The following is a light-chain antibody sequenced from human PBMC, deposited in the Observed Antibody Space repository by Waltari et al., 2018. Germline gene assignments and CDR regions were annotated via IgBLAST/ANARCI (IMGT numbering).Light chain of an antibody. CDR3: TSYTTTDTLYV. CDR1: SSDLGSFNH. J-gene: IGLJ1*01. Sequence: QSALTQPASVSGSPGQSITISCTGTSSDLGSFNHVSWYQQYSGKAPILINFDVSNRPSGIADRFSGSKSGNTASLTISGLQAEDEADYICTSYTTTDTLYVFGTGTQVTVL. CDR2: DVS. V-gene: IGLV2-14*03.